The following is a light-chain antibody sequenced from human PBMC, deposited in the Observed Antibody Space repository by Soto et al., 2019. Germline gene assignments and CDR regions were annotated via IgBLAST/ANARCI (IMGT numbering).Light chain of an antibody. CDR1: QGVYYASNAG. CDR2: WAS. CDR3: QQYFRTPYT. V-gene: IGKV4-1*01. J-gene: IGKJ2*01. Sequence: ILMTQSPDSLAVSLGERATINCRSRQGVYYASNAGLAWYQQKPGQPPKLLIYWASIRESGVPDRFSGSGSGTDFTLTISSLQAEDVAVYYCQQYFRTPYTFGQGTKLEIE.